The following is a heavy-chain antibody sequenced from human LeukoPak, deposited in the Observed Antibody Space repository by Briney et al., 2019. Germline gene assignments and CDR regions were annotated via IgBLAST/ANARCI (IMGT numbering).Heavy chain of an antibody. CDR3: ARLYYYGMDV. Sequence: GGSLRLSCAASGFTFSSYGIHWVRQAPGKGLEWVANIKQDGSEKYNMDSVKGRFTISRDNAKNSLYLQMNSLRAEDTAVYYCARLYYYGMDVWGQGTTVTVSS. CDR2: IKQDGSEK. CDR1: GFTFSSYG. J-gene: IGHJ6*02. V-gene: IGHV3-7*01.